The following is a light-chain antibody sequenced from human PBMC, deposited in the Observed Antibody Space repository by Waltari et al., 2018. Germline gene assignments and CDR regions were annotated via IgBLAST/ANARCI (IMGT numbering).Light chain of an antibody. Sequence: QSALTQPPSASGSPGQSVAISCTGTSSDAGTYNPVSWYQQHPGKAPELMIFDVSKRPSGVPVRFSGSKSGNTASLTVSGLQATDEADYYCSSYAGSSNWVFGGGTKLTVL. CDR1: SSDAGTYNP. CDR2: DVS. J-gene: IGLJ3*02. V-gene: IGLV2-8*01. CDR3: SSYAGSSNWV.